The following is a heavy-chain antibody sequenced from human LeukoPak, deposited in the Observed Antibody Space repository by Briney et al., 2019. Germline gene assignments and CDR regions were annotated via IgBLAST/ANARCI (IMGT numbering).Heavy chain of an antibody. CDR1: GGSISSSSYY. CDR3: ARVYDSSGYTTTGYYFDY. D-gene: IGHD3-22*01. V-gene: IGHV4-39*07. CDR2: IYYSGSA. J-gene: IGHJ4*02. Sequence: SETLSLTCTVSGGSISSSSYYWGWIRQPPGKGLEWIGSIYYSGSAYYNPSLKSRVTISVDTSKNQFSLKLSSVTAADTAVYYCARVYDSSGYTTTGYYFDYWGQGTLVTVSS.